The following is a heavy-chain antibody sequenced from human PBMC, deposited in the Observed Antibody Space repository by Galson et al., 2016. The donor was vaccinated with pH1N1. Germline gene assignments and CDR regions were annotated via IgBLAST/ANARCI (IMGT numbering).Heavy chain of an antibody. D-gene: IGHD3-16*01. Sequence: PALVKPTQTLTLTCTSSGFSISSSGMGVGWIRQPPGKALEWLAVIYWDDDKRYSPSLKSRLTITKDTSKNHVVLTMTNMDPMDTATYYCAHREVMITNAFDFWGQGTMVTVSS. J-gene: IGHJ3*01. CDR2: IYWDDDK. V-gene: IGHV2-5*02. CDR1: GFSISSSGMG. CDR3: AHREVMITNAFDF.